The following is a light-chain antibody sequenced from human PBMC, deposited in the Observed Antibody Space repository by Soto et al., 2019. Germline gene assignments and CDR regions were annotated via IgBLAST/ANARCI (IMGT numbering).Light chain of an antibody. V-gene: IGKV1-39*01. Sequence: DIQMTQSPASLSASVGDSVTITCRASQSISSCLNWYQQKPGKAPKLLISATSSLQSGVPSRFSGSRFGTDFTLSITSLHPEDFATYYCQQRYSIPRTFGPGPKVDI. J-gene: IGKJ3*01. CDR2: ATS. CDR3: QQRYSIPRT. CDR1: QSISSC.